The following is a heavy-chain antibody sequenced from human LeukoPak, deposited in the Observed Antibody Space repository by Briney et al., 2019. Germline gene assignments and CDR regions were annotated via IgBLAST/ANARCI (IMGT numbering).Heavy chain of an antibody. CDR1: GFTFSSYW. J-gene: IGHJ4*02. Sequence: GGSLRLSCAASGFTFSSYWMSWVRQAPGKRLEWVAQIKPDGSDKYYVDSVKGRFTISRDNAKNSLNLQMNSLRAEDTAVYYCARAGNLDNWGQGTLVTVSS. CDR2: IKPDGSDK. V-gene: IGHV3-7*01. D-gene: IGHD4-23*01. CDR3: ARAGNLDN.